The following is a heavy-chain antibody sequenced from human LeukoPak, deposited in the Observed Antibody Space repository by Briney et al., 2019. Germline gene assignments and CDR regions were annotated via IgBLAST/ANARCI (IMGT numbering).Heavy chain of an antibody. V-gene: IGHV3-23*01. Sequence: PGGSLRLSCAASGFILNNLAMNWVRQAPGKGLECVSTISGSGSNTYYADSVKGRFTISRDSSKSTLYLQMNSLRAEDTAVYYCAKGREAYAGSYTPFDYWGQGTLITVSS. D-gene: IGHD1-26*01. CDR3: AKGREAYAGSYTPFDY. J-gene: IGHJ4*02. CDR1: GFILNNLA. CDR2: ISGSGSNT.